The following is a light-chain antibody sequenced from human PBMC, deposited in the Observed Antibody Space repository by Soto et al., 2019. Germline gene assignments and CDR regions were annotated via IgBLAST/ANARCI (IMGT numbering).Light chain of an antibody. J-gene: IGLJ2*01. V-gene: IGLV1-44*01. Sequence: QSVLTQPPSASGTPGQRVTISGSGSTSNIGSNTVNWYQHLPGTPPKLLIYRNNQRPSGVPDRFSGSKYVTSASLAISWLQSEDEGDYYCSAWEDSLNGPVFGGGTTVTVL. CDR2: RNN. CDR1: TSNIGSNT. CDR3: SAWEDSLNGPV.